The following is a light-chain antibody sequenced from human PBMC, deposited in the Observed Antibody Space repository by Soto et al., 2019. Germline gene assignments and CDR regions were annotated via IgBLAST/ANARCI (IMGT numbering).Light chain of an antibody. CDR1: QSISSW. CDR2: DAS. CDR3: QQYNSYST. J-gene: IGKJ1*01. V-gene: IGKV1-5*01. Sequence: DIQMTQSPSTLSASVGYRVTITCRASQSISSWLAWYQQKPGKAPKLLIYDASSLESGVPSRLSGSGSGTEFTLTISSLQPEDFASYYCQQYNSYSTFGQGTKVDIK.